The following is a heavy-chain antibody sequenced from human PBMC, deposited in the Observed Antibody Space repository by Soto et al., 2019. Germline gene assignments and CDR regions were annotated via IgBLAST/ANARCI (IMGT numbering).Heavy chain of an antibody. CDR3: ALPTKYNSGWWGLVDF. CDR2: ISYDGSNT. CDR1: GFTFSTYG. V-gene: IGHV3-30*03. Sequence: QVQLVESGGGMVQPGRSLRLSCAASGFTFSTYGMHWVRQVPGKGLEWVAVISYDGSNTYYADSVKGRFSISRDNSKNTLYLQMNSLTTEVTDGYYCALPTKYNSGWWGLVDFWGQGALVTVSS. D-gene: IGHD6-19*01. J-gene: IGHJ4*02.